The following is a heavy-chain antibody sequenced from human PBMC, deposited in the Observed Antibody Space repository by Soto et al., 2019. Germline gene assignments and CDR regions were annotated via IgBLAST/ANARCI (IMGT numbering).Heavy chain of an antibody. CDR2: IYHSGST. D-gene: IGHD3-3*01. Sequence: PSETLSLTCAVSGYSISSGYYWGWIRQPPGKGLEWIGSIYHSGSTYYNPSLKSRVTISVDTSKNQFSLKLSSVTAADTAVYYCARDSSDYYDFWSGPGSWFDPWGQGTLVTVSS. CDR3: ARDSSDYYDFWSGPGSWFDP. CDR1: GYSISSGYY. J-gene: IGHJ5*02. V-gene: IGHV4-38-2*02.